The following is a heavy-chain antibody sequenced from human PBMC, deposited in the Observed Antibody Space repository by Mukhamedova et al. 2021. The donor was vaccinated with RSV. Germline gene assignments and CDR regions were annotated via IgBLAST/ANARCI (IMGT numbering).Heavy chain of an antibody. CDR3: AKEGAAPLDC. CDR2: GST. V-gene: IGHV3-23*01. D-gene: IGHD6-13*01. Sequence: GSTYYADSVKGRFTISRDNSKNTLYLQMNSLRAEDTAVYYCAKEGAAPLDCWGQGTLVTVSS. J-gene: IGHJ4*02.